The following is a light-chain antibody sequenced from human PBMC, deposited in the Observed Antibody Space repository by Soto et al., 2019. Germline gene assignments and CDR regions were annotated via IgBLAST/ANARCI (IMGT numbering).Light chain of an antibody. J-gene: IGKJ2*01. CDR2: AVS. V-gene: IGKV1-39*01. CDR3: QQSYNTPPT. CDR1: QSISNY. Sequence: DIQMTQSPSTLSASVGDRVTITCRASQSISNYLNWYQQKPGKAPKLLIYAVSNLQSGVPSKFSGSGSGTDFTLTISYLQPEDFATYFCQQSYNTPPTFGQGTKLEIK.